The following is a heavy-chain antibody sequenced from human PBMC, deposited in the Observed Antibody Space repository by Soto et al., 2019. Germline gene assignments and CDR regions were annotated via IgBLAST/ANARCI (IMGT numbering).Heavy chain of an antibody. CDR1: GFTFSSYG. J-gene: IGHJ3*02. CDR3: ARDPSGIAVAEGAFDI. V-gene: IGHV3-33*01. D-gene: IGHD6-19*01. Sequence: QVQLVESGGGVVQPGRSLRLSCAASGFTFSSYGMHWVRQAPGKGLEWVAVIWYDGSNKYYADSVKGRFTISRDNSKNTQYLQMNSLRAEDTAVYYCARDPSGIAVAEGAFDIWGQGTMVTVSS. CDR2: IWYDGSNK.